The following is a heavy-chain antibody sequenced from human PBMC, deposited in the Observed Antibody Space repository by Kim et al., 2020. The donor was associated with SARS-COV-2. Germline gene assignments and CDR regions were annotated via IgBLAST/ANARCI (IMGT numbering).Heavy chain of an antibody. Sequence: ASVKVSCKASGYTFISYYMHWVRQAPGQGLEWMGIINPSGGSTSYAQKFQGRVTMTRDTSTSTVYMEMSSLRSEDTAVYYCARDGIAAGGKEYYDYYGMDVWGQGTTVTDSS. CDR3: ARDGIAAGGKEYYDYYGMDV. J-gene: IGHJ6*02. D-gene: IGHD6-13*01. CDR1: GYTFISYY. CDR2: INPSGGST. V-gene: IGHV1-46*01.